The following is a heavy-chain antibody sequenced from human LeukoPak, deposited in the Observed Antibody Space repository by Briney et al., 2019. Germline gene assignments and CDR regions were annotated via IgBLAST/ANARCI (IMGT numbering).Heavy chain of an antibody. Sequence: ASVKVSCKASGYTFTSYYMHWVRRAPGQGLEWMGIINPSGGSTSYAQKFQGRVTMTRDMSTSTVYMELSSLRSEDTAVYYCAREELGYCSSTSCPAGYYYYYGMDVWGQGTTVTVSS. V-gene: IGHV1-46*01. CDR1: GYTFTSYY. D-gene: IGHD2-2*01. J-gene: IGHJ6*02. CDR3: AREELGYCSSTSCPAGYYYYYGMDV. CDR2: INPSGGST.